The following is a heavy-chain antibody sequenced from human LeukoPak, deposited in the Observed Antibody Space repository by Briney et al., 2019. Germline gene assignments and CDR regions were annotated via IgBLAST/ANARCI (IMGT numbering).Heavy chain of an antibody. CDR1: GGSFSGYY. J-gene: IGHJ1*01. V-gene: IGHV4-34*01. CDR3: ARPSHYYDSSGYRKPYFQH. Sequence: PSETLSLTCAVYGGSFSGYYWSWIRQPPGKGLEWIGEINHSGSTNYNSSLKSRVTISVDTSKNQFSLKLSSVTAADTAVYYCARPSHYYDSSGYRKPYFQHWGQGTLVTVSS. D-gene: IGHD3-22*01. CDR2: INHSGST.